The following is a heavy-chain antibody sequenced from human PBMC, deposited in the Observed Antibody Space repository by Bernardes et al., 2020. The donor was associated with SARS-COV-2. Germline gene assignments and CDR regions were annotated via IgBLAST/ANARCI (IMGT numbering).Heavy chain of an antibody. J-gene: IGHJ6*02. Sequence: SETLSLTCAVSGASMSGYYWTWIRQPPGKGLEWIGNIYFSGNTNYNPSLRSRVTMSVDTSKNQISLILSSVTAADTAVYYCARQFVDGTGSFHYGLDVWGQGTTVSVSS. CDR2: IYFSGNT. CDR1: GASMSGYY. D-gene: IGHD1-1*01. V-gene: IGHV4-59*01. CDR3: ARQFVDGTGSFHYGLDV.